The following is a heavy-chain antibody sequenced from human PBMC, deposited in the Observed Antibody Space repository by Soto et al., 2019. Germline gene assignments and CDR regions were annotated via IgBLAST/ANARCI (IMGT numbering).Heavy chain of an antibody. D-gene: IGHD4-17*01. CDR1: GFTFSSYA. CDR3: AKVHQRRYGDGRFDY. V-gene: IGHV3-23*01. Sequence: GGSLRLTCAASGFTFSSYAMSWVRQAPGKGLEWVSAISGSGGSTYYADSVKGRFTISRDNSKNTLYLQMNSLRAEDTAVYYCAKVHQRRYGDGRFDYWGQGTLVTVSS. CDR2: ISGSGGST. J-gene: IGHJ4*02.